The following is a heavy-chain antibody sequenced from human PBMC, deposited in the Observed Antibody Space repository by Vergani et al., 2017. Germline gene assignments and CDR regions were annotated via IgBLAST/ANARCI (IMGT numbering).Heavy chain of an antibody. Sequence: EVQLVESGGGLVQPGGSLRLSCAASGFTFSSYAMSWVRQAPGKGLEWVSSISGTGGSTYYADSVKGRFTISRDNSKNTLYLRMNSLRAEDTAVYYCAKGTGYCSSISCYGNGFDYWGQGTLVTVSS. CDR1: GFTFSSYA. D-gene: IGHD2-2*01. CDR2: ISGTGGST. V-gene: IGHV3-23*04. J-gene: IGHJ4*02. CDR3: AKGTGYCSSISCYGNGFDY.